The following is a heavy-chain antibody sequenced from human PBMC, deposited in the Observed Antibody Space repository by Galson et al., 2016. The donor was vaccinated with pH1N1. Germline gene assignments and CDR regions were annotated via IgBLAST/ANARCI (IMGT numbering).Heavy chain of an antibody. J-gene: IGHJ3*02. CDR1: GFTFSDNI. CDR2: APFDGREE. CDR3: VSENSYETANENNYGTAFDI. D-gene: IGHD2-21*02. V-gene: IGHV3-30*04. Sequence: SLRLSCAASGFTFSDNIMHWVRQAPGKALDWVAFAPFDGREEIYADSVKGRFTISRDDSTNTLYLQMSSLRAEDTAVYYCVSENSYETANENNYGTAFDIWGRGQWSSSLQ.